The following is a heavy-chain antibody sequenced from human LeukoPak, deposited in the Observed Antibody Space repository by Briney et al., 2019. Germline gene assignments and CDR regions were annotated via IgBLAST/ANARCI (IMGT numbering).Heavy chain of an antibody. D-gene: IGHD1-26*01. Sequence: SETLSLTCAVYGGSFSGYYWSWIRQPPGKGLEWIGEINHSGSTNYNPSLRSRVTISVDTSKNQFSLKLSSETAADTAGYYCARGYSGSYGRFDYWGQGTLVTVSS. J-gene: IGHJ4*02. V-gene: IGHV4-34*01. CDR1: GGSFSGYY. CDR2: INHSGST. CDR3: ARGYSGSYGRFDY.